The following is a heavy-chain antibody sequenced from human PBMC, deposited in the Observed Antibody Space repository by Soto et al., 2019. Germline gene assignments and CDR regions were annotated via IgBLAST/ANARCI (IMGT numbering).Heavy chain of an antibody. Sequence: QVQLQESGPGLVKPSETLSLTCTVSGGSISSYYWSWIRQPPGKGLEWIGYIYYSGSTNYNPSLKSRVTISVDTSKNQFSLKLSSVTAADTAVYYCAREERWLQWYGMDVWGQGTMVTVSS. V-gene: IGHV4-59*01. D-gene: IGHD5-12*01. CDR1: GGSISSYY. J-gene: IGHJ6*02. CDR3: AREERWLQWYGMDV. CDR2: IYYSGST.